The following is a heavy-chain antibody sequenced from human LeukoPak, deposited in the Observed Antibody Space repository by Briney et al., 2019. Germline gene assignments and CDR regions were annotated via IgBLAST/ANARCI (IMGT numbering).Heavy chain of an antibody. D-gene: IGHD3-9*01. CDR2: IKEDGSER. Sequence: PGGSLRLSCEGSAFIFSGHWMNWVRQTPGKGLEWVASIKEDGSERQYVDSVKGRFSISRDNTKGSLFLQMNSLRAEDTAVYYCARASDILTGYTPVDYWGQGTLVTVSS. V-gene: IGHV3-7*01. CDR3: ARASDILTGYTPVDY. J-gene: IGHJ4*02. CDR1: AFIFSGHW.